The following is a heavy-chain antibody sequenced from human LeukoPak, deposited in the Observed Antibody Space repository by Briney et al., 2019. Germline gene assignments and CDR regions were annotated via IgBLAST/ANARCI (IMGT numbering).Heavy chain of an antibody. D-gene: IGHD3-9*01. V-gene: IGHV4-61*02. CDR2: IYTSGST. CDR1: GGSISSGSYY. Sequence: SQTLSLTCTVSGGSISSGSYYWSWIRQPAGKGLEWIGRIYTSGSTNYNPSLKSRVTISVDTSKNQFSLKLSSVTAADTAVYYCAREGGITYYDILTGYSSMGGADAFDIWGQGTMVTVSS. J-gene: IGHJ3*02. CDR3: AREGGITYYDILTGYSSMGGADAFDI.